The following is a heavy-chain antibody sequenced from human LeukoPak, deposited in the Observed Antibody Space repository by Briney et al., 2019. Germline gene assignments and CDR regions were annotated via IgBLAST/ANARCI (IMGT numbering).Heavy chain of an antibody. D-gene: IGHD5-18*01. J-gene: IGHJ4*02. CDR3: ARTSGLRGYSYGD. CDR2: IYYSGST. V-gene: IGHV4-31*03. CDR1: GGSISSGGYY. Sequence: SETLSLTCTVSGGSISSGGYYWSWIRQHPGKGLGWIGYIYYSGSTYYNPSLKSRVTISVDTSKNQFSLKLSSVTAADTAVYYCARTSGLRGYSYGDWGQGTLVTVSS.